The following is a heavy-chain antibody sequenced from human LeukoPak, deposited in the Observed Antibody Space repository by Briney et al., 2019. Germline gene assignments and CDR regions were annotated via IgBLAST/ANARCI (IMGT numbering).Heavy chain of an antibody. V-gene: IGHV4-59*01. CDR2: IYYRGST. Sequence: PSETLSFTCTVSGGSISSYYWSWIRQPPGKGLEWIGYIYYRGSTNYNPSLKSRVSISVDTSKDQFSLKLSSVTAADTAVYYCAKDLPYYYGSGSYADPVMDVWGKGTTVTIS. CDR3: AKDLPYYYGSGSYADPVMDV. CDR1: GGSISSYY. J-gene: IGHJ6*03. D-gene: IGHD3-10*01.